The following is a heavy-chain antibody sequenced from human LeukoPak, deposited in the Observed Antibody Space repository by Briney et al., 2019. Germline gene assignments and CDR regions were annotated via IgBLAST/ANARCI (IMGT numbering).Heavy chain of an antibody. D-gene: IGHD1-26*01. Sequence: SETLSLTCTVSGGSISSGDYYWSWIRQHPGKGLEWIGYIYYSGSTYYNPSLKSRVTISVDTSKNQFSLKLSSVTAADTAVYYCARGLPSGSYPFDYWGQGTLVTVSS. CDR3: ARGLPSGSYPFDY. CDR1: GGSISSGDYY. CDR2: IYYSGST. V-gene: IGHV4-31*03. J-gene: IGHJ4*02.